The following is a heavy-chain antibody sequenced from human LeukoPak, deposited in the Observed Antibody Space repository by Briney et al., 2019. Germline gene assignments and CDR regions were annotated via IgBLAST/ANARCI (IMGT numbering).Heavy chain of an antibody. J-gene: IGHJ5*02. D-gene: IGHD3-10*01. CDR1: GGSLSNYY. Sequence: SETLSLTCTVSGGSLSNYYWSWIRQYPGQGLEWIGYIYYSGSTTYNPSLKSRVTISVDTSKNQFSLKLTSVTAADTAVYYCARAGGNRFDPWDQGILVTVSS. V-gene: IGHV4-59*01. CDR3: ARAGGNRFDP. CDR2: IYYSGST.